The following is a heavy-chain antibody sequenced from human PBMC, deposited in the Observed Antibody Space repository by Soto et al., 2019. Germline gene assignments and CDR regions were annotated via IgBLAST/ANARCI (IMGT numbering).Heavy chain of an antibody. V-gene: IGHV3-30-3*01. CDR3: ATLIGGSRSSVDY. Sequence: QVHLVESGRGVVQPGRSVRLSCAASGFTFSSYAMHWVRQAPVKGLEWVAVISYDGSNKYYADSVNVRFNISRDNSRNTQYLQMNSLRAEDTAVYYCATLIGGSRSSVDYWGQGTLVTVSS. CDR1: GFTFSSYA. D-gene: IGHD2-2*01. J-gene: IGHJ4*02. CDR2: ISYDGSNK.